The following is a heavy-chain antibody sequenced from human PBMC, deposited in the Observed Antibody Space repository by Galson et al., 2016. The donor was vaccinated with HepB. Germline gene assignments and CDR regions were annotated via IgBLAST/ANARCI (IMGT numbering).Heavy chain of an antibody. V-gene: IGHV3-21*01. D-gene: IGHD3-22*01. J-gene: IGHJ4*02. CDR3: TRYDYYEGIDY. CDR2: ISASSTSI. CDR1: GFTLSAYT. Sequence: SLRLSCAASGFTLSAYTMNWVRQAPGKGLEWVSSISASSTSIYYADSLKGRFTISRDNDKDSLYLQMNSLRAEDTAIYYCTRYDYYEGIDYWGQGTLVTVSS.